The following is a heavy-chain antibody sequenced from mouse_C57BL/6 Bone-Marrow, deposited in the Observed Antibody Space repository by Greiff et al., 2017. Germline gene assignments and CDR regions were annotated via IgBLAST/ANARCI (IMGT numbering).Heavy chain of an antibody. J-gene: IGHJ1*03. CDR2: IWGDGST. CDR1: GFSLTSYG. V-gene: IGHV2-3*01. Sequence: QVQLQQSGPGLVAPSQSLSITCTVSGFSLTSYGVSWVRQPPGKGLEWLGVIWGDGSTNYHSALISRLSISKDNSKSQVFLKLNSLQTDDTATYXCAKPGITTVVSDWYFDVWGTGTTVTVSS. D-gene: IGHD1-1*01. CDR3: AKPGITTVVSDWYFDV.